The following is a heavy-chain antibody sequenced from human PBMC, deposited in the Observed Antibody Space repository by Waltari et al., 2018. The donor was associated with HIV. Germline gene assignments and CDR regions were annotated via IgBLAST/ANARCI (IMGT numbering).Heavy chain of an antibody. J-gene: IGHJ4*02. V-gene: IGHV4-61*02. D-gene: IGHD4-17*01. CDR2: IYTRGSP. CDR1: GGSIRSGSYY. CDR3: ARGGSYGGYYFDY. Sequence: QVQLQVSGPGLVTPLQTLSLTCTVSGGSIRSGSYYWSCIRQPAGKGLEWIGRIYTRGSPNYNPALKSRVTISVDTSKSQFSLKLSTVTAADTAVYYCARGGSYGGYYFDYWGQGTLVTVSS.